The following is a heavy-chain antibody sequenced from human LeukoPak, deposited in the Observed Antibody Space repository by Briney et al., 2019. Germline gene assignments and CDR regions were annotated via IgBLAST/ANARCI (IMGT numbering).Heavy chain of an antibody. CDR3: AKDTYSGSYFSTWGMDV. CDR2: ISWNSGSI. Sequence: GRSLRLSCAASGFTFDDYAMHWVRQAPGKGLEWVSGISWNSGSIGYADSVKGRFTISRDNAKNSLYLQMNSLRAEDTALYYCAKDTYSGSYFSTWGMDVWGQGTTVTVSS. J-gene: IGHJ6*02. V-gene: IGHV3-9*01. D-gene: IGHD1-26*01. CDR1: GFTFDDYA.